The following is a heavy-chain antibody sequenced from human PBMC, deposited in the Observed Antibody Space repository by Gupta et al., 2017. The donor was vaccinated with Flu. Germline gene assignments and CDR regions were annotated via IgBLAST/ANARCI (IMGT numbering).Heavy chain of an antibody. CDR2: VHSNGET. CDR1: SGSGSGYF. J-gene: IGHJ4*02. Sequence: QVQLPESGPGLVKPSETLSLTCTVSSGSGSGYFWSWIRQPPGKGLEYVAYVHSNGETNYGPSFERRVTTSVDTSNNQVSLRLSSVTAADTAVYYCARFTEYGSNHYLDNWGQGTLVAVSS. D-gene: IGHD2-2*01. V-gene: IGHV4-59*02. CDR3: ARFTEYGSNHYLDN.